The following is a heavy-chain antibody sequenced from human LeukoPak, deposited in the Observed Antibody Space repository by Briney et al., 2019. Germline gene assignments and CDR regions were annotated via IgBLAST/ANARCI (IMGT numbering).Heavy chain of an antibody. CDR1: GGSISSSSYY. D-gene: IGHD3-16*01. J-gene: IGHJ4*02. CDR2: IHYSGST. CDR3: ARGGSYGIFDY. Sequence: SETLSLTCTVSGGSISSSSYYWGWIRQPPGKGLEWIGSIHYSGSTYYNPSLKSRVTISVDTSKNQFSLKLSSVTAADTAVYYCARGGSYGIFDYWGQGTLVTVSS. V-gene: IGHV4-39*07.